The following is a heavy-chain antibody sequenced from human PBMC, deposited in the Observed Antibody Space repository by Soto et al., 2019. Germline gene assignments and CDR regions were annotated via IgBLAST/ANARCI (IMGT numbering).Heavy chain of an antibody. CDR2: ISGSGGST. CDR1: GFNFSSYA. J-gene: IGHJ4*02. D-gene: IGHD6-13*01. CDR3: AKDLSSSWYYFDY. V-gene: IGHV3-23*01. Sequence: WSLRLSCAASGFNFSSYAMSWVRQAPGKGLEWVSAISGSGGSTYYADSVKGQFTISRDNSKNTLYLQMNSLRAEDTAVYYCAKDLSSSWYYFDYWGQGTLVTVSS.